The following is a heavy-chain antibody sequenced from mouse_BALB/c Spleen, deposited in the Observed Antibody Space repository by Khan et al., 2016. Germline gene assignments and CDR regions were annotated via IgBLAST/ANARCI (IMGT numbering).Heavy chain of an antibody. D-gene: IGHD1-1*01. CDR3: NAIYYGSDVYFDY. CDR1: VFNIKDYY. V-gene: IGHV14-4*02. J-gene: IGHJ2*01. Sequence: VQLKESGAELVRSGASVKLSCTASVFNIKDYYMHWVKQRPEQGLEWIGWIDPENGDTEYAPNLQGKATMTADTSSNAAYLQFSSLTSEDSAVYYCNAIYYGSDVYFDYWGQGTTLTVSS. CDR2: IDPENGDT.